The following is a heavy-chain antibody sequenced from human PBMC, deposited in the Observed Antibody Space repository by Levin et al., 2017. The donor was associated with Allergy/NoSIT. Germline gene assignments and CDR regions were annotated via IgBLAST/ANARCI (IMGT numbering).Heavy chain of an antibody. V-gene: IGHV3-9*01. CDR3: AKDHIFYDSSGYYQNWFDP. J-gene: IGHJ5*02. D-gene: IGHD3-22*01. CDR1: GFTFDDYA. Sequence: GGSLRLSCAASGFTFDDYAMHWVRQAPGKGLEWVSGISWNSGSIGYADSVKGRFTISRDNAKNSLYLQMNSLRAEDTALYYCAKDHIFYDSSGYYQNWFDPWGQGTLVTVSS. CDR2: ISWNSGSI.